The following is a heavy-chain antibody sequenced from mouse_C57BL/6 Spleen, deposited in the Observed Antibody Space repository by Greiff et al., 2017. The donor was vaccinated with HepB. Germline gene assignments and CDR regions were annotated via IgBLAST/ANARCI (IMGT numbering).Heavy chain of an antibody. J-gene: IGHJ2*01. CDR1: GFTFSNYW. D-gene: IGHD1-3*01. CDR2: IRVKSDNYAT. CDR3: TGSFLKWYFDY. Sequence: EVKVEESGGGLVQPGGSMKLSCVASGFTFSNYWMNWVRQSPEKGLEWVAQIRVKSDNYATHYAESVKGRFTISKDDSKSSVYLQMNNLRAEDTGIYSCTGSFLKWYFDYWGQGTTLTVSS. V-gene: IGHV6-3*01.